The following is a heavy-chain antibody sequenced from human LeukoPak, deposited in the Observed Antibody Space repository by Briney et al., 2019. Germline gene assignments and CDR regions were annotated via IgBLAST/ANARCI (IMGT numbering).Heavy chain of an antibody. Sequence: GSSVKISCKTSVGTFSSYTISCVRQAPGQGLEWMGRIIPILGIANYAQKFQGRVTITADKSTSTAYMELSSLRSEDTAVYYCAGSRYCSSTSCYKNYYYYYYMDVWGKGTTVTVSS. CDR2: IIPILGIA. CDR3: AGSRYCSSTSCYKNYYYYYYMDV. CDR1: VGTFSSYT. J-gene: IGHJ6*03. D-gene: IGHD2-2*01. V-gene: IGHV1-69*02.